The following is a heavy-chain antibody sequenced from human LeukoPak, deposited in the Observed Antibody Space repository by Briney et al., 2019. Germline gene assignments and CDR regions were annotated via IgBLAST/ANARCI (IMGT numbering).Heavy chain of an antibody. CDR2: ISGSGGST. V-gene: IGHV3-23*01. J-gene: IGHJ4*02. Sequence: PGGSLRLSCAASGFTFSSYAMSWDRQAPGKGLEWVSAISGSGGSTYYADSVKGRFTISRDNSKNTLYLQMNSLRAEDTAVYYCAKDLLAGDYGPSGFDYWGQGTLVTVSS. D-gene: IGHD4/OR15-4a*01. CDR3: AKDLLAGDYGPSGFDY. CDR1: GFTFSSYA.